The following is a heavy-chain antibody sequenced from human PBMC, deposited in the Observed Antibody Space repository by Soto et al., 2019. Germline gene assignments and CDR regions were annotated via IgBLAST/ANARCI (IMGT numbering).Heavy chain of an antibody. CDR1: GYTFTIYV. D-gene: IGHD4-17*01. CDR3: ARGHGDYPYYFDY. CDR2: INPNSGGT. V-gene: IGHV1-2*04. Sequence: ASVKVSSKASGYTFTIYVMHWVRQAPGQGLEWMGWINPNSGGTNYAQKFQGWVTMTRDTSISTAYMELSRLRSDDTAVYYCARGHGDYPYYFDYWGQGTLVTVSS. J-gene: IGHJ4*02.